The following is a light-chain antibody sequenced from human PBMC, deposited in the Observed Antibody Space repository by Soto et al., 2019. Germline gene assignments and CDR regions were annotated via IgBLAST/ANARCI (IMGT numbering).Light chain of an antibody. J-gene: IGLJ2*01. CDR1: SSDVGSYNL. V-gene: IGLV2-23*01. Sequence: QSALTQPASVSGSPGQSITISCTGTSSDVGSYNLVSWYQQHPGKAPKLMIHEDTKRPSGVSDRFSGSKSGNTASLTISGLQAEDEADYYCCSYAGSNTLLFGGGTKLTVL. CDR2: EDT. CDR3: CSYAGSNTLL.